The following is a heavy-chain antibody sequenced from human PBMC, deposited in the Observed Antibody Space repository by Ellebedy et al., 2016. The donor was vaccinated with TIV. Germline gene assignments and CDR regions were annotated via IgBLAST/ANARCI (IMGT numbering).Heavy chain of an antibody. CDR2: LSASGGGT. D-gene: IGHD1-26*01. Sequence: GESLKISXAASGFTFSTYDMTWVRQAPGKGLEWVSGLSASGGGTYYADSVKGRFTISRDNSKNTMYLQMNSLRVEDTALYYCAKDFGGATNALDALDIWGHGTMVTVSS. J-gene: IGHJ3*02. CDR3: AKDFGGATNALDALDI. V-gene: IGHV3-23*01. CDR1: GFTFSTYD.